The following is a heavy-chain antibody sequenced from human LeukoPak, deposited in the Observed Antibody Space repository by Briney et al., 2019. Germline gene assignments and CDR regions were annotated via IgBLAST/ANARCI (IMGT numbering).Heavy chain of an antibody. J-gene: IGHJ4*02. Sequence: SVKVACKASGGTFSSYAISWVRQAPGQGLEWMGGIIPIFGTANYAQKFQGRVTITADESTSTAYMELSSLRSEDTAVFYCAGGKVTTYFDYWGQGTLVTVSS. D-gene: IGHD4-17*01. CDR3: AGGKVTTYFDY. V-gene: IGHV1-69*01. CDR1: GGTFSSYA. CDR2: IIPIFGTA.